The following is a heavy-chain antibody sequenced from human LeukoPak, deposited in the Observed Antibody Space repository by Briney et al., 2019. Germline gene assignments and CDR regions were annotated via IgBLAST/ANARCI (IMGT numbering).Heavy chain of an antibody. CDR1: GFAFSSYA. CDR2: IISSGGVT. V-gene: IGHV3-23*01. CDR3: AKSEYDILTGLFDY. J-gene: IGHJ4*02. D-gene: IGHD3-9*01. Sequence: GGSLRLSCAASGFAFSSYAMSWVRQAPGKGLEWVSSIISSGGVTYYADSLKGRFTISRDNSKNTVYLQMDSLRAEDTAVYYCAKSEYDILTGLFDYWGQGTLVTVSS.